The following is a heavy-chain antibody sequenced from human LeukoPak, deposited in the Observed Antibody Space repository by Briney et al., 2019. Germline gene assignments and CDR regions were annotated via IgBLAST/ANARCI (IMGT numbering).Heavy chain of an antibody. D-gene: IGHD6-6*01. J-gene: IGHJ4*02. Sequence: GGSLRLSCAASGFTFSTYGMNWVRQAPGKGLEWVSTISTNSANTYYTDSVKGRFTISRDNSKNTLFMQMNSLRAEDTAVYYCAKGQSTIATRSFDSWGQETLVTVSS. CDR2: ISTNSANT. CDR3: AKGQSTIATRSFDS. V-gene: IGHV3-23*01. CDR1: GFTFSTYG.